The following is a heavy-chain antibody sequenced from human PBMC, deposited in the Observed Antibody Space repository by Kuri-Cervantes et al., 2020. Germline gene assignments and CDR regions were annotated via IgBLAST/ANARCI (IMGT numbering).Heavy chain of an antibody. CDR2: IDPDGSEK. CDR3: ARHDTSMIHWRDRDAFYI. Sequence: GGSLRPSCAASSFTFSRFWMTWVRQAPGKGLEWVANIDPDGSEKYYVDSVKGRFTISRDNAKDSLFLKMNSLRAEETAVYFCARHDTSMIHWRDRDAFYIWGQGTMVTVSS. J-gene: IGHJ3*02. V-gene: IGHV3-7*01. CDR1: SFTFSRFW. D-gene: IGHD5-18*01.